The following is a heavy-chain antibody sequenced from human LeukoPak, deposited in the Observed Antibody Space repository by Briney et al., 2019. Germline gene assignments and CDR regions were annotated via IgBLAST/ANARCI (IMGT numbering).Heavy chain of an antibody. CDR3: AKDTDGKVYGMDV. Sequence: GSLRLSCAASGFIFSSYGMHWVRQAPGKGLEWVAVTSYDGSNKYYADSVKGRFTISRDNSKNTLYLQMNSLRAEDTAVYYCAKDTDGKVYGMDVWGQGTTVTVSS. CDR2: TSYDGSNK. J-gene: IGHJ6*02. V-gene: IGHV3-30*18. CDR1: GFIFSSYG. D-gene: IGHD2-8*02.